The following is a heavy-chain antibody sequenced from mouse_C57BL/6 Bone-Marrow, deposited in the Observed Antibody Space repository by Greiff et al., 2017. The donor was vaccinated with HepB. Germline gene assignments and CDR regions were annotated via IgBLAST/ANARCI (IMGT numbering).Heavy chain of an antibody. V-gene: IGHV1-85*01. CDR1: GYTFTSYD. Sequence: VKLQQSGPELVKPGASVKLSCKASGYTFTSYDINWVKQRPGQGLEWIGWIYPRDGSTNYNEKFKGKSTLTADKSSSTAYMELRSLTSEDSAVYFCASFITTARGAYWGQGTLVTVSA. CDR2: IYPRDGST. D-gene: IGHD1-1*01. J-gene: IGHJ3*01. CDR3: ASFITTARGAY.